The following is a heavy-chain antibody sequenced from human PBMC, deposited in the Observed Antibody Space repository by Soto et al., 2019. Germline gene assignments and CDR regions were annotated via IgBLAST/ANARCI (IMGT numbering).Heavy chain of an antibody. Sequence: EVQLVESGGGLVQPGGSLRLSCAASGFTFSSYDMHWVRQATGKGLEWVSAIGTAGDTYYPGSVKGRFTISRENAKNSLYRQMNSLRAGDTAVYYCARSGYSYGYYYGMDVWGQGTTVTVSS. CDR3: ARSGYSYGYYYGMDV. V-gene: IGHV3-13*01. CDR1: GFTFSSYD. J-gene: IGHJ6*02. CDR2: IGTAGDT. D-gene: IGHD5-18*01.